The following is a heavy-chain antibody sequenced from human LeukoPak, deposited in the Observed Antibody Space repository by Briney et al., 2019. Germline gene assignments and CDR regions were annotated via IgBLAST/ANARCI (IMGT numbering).Heavy chain of an antibody. CDR2: ISYDGSNK. J-gene: IGHJ3*02. V-gene: IGHV3-30-3*01. CDR1: GFTFSSYA. D-gene: IGHD2-21*02. Sequence: GGSLRLSCAASGFTFSSYAMHWVRQAPGKGLEWVAVISYDGSNKYYADSVKGRFTISRDNSKNTLYLQMNSLRAEDTAVYYCAGESYCGGDCPTSHDAFDIWGQGTMVTVSS. CDR3: AGESYCGGDCPTSHDAFDI.